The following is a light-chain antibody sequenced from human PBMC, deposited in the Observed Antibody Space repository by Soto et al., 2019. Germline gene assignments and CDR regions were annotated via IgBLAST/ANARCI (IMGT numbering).Light chain of an antibody. CDR2: GAS. CDR3: QQYNERPPWT. Sequence: EIVMTQSPATLSVSPGESVTLSCRASLTMNNNIAWYQHKPGQAPRLLIFGASSRATAVPGRFSGSGFGTEFTLSISSLQSEDFAVYYCQQYNERPPWTFGQGTTV. J-gene: IGKJ1*01. CDR1: LTMNNN. V-gene: IGKV3-15*01.